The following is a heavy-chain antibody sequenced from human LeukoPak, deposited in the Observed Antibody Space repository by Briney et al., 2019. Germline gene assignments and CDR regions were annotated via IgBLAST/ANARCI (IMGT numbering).Heavy chain of an antibody. J-gene: IGHJ4*02. CDR3: ARVAGDYESSGEEYYFDH. D-gene: IGHD3-22*01. CDR1: GYTFTGYY. CDR2: INHSGDSS. Sequence: ASVKVSCKASGYTFTGYYMHWVRQAPGQGLEWMGIINHSGDSSSSAQKFQGRVTLTRDASTSTVYMELRSLRSEDTAVYYCARVAGDYESSGEEYYFDHWGQGTLVTVSS. V-gene: IGHV1-46*01.